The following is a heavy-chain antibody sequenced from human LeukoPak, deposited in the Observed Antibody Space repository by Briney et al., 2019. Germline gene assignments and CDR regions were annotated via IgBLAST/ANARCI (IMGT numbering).Heavy chain of an antibody. CDR2: INPSGGST. Sequence: GASVKVSCKASGYTFTSYYMHWVRQAPGQGLEWMGIINPSGGSTSYAQKFQGRVTMTRDTSTSTVYMELSSLRSEDTAVYYCAREGTTVNPYYGMDVWGRGTTVTVSS. D-gene: IGHD4-17*01. V-gene: IGHV1-46*01. CDR1: GYTFTSYY. J-gene: IGHJ6*02. CDR3: AREGTTVNPYYGMDV.